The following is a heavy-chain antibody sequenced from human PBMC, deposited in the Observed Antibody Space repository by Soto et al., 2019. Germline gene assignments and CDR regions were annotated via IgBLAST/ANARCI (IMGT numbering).Heavy chain of an antibody. CDR3: ARAAPSGGYSGYGRRRYYYYGMDV. J-gene: IGHJ6*02. CDR2: IKQDGSEK. CDR1: GFTFSSYW. D-gene: IGHD5-12*01. V-gene: IGHV3-7*04. Sequence: GGSLRLSCAASGFTFSSYWMSWVRQAPGKGLEWVANIKQDGSEKYYVDSVKGRFTISRDNAKNSLYLQMNSLRAEDTAVYYCARAAPSGGYSGYGRRRYYYYGMDVWGQGTTVTVSS.